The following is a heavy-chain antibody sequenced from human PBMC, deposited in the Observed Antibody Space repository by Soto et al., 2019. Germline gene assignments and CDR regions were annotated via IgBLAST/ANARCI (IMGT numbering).Heavy chain of an antibody. CDR2: IPIYTDDT. V-gene: IGHV1-18*04. CDR3: ARRSGTAILDS. Sequence: ASVQVSCKASGYSFSNYGISWVRQAPGQGLEWMGWIPIYTDDTHYAQNFQGRVTMTADTSTATAYMDLSNLTSDDTAVYFCARRSGTAILDSWGPGTLVTVSS. CDR1: GYSFSNYG. J-gene: IGHJ4*02. D-gene: IGHD1-1*01.